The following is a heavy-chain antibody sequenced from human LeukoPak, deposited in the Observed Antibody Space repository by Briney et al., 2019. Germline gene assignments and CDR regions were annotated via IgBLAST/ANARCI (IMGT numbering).Heavy chain of an antibody. Sequence: ASVKVSCKASGYTFTSYGISWVRQAPGQGLEWMGWISAYNGNTNYAQKLQGRVTMTTDTSTSTAYMELRSLRSDDTAVYYCARDSASTLLQWLRAVTAFDIWGQGTMVTVSS. CDR3: ARDSASTLLQWLRAVTAFDI. J-gene: IGHJ3*02. CDR2: ISAYNGNT. D-gene: IGHD5-12*01. V-gene: IGHV1-18*01. CDR1: GYTFTSYG.